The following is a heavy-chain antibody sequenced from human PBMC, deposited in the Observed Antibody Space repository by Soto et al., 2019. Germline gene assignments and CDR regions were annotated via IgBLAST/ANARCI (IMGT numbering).Heavy chain of an antibody. D-gene: IGHD3-3*01. V-gene: IGHV4-39*01. CDR2: IYYSGST. J-gene: IGHJ5*02. Sequence: SETLSLTCSVSGGSISSSSYYWGWLRQPPGKGLEWIGSIYYSGSTYYNPSLKSRLTISVDTSKNQFSLKLRSVTAADTAVYYCARRYSRRDDFWSGYFEGSRWFDPWGQGTLVTVSS. CDR3: ARRYSRRDDFWSGYFEGSRWFDP. CDR1: GGSISSSSYY.